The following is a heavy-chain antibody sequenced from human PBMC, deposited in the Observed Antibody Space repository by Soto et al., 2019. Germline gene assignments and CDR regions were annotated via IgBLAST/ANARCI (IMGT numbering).Heavy chain of an antibody. J-gene: IGHJ4*02. CDR3: ARYPNPTVAGLPFDL. CDR2: TSQDGGQE. V-gene: IGHV3-7*03. D-gene: IGHD6-19*01. Sequence: GKGLEWVAHTSQDGGQEYYVDSVKGRFTISRDNAKNSLYLQMNSLRVEDTAVYYCARYPNPTVAGLPFDLWGQGTLVTVSS.